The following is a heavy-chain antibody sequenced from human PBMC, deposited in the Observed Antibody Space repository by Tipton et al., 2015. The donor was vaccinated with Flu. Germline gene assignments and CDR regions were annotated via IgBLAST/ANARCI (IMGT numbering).Heavy chain of an antibody. V-gene: IGHV3-30*18. CDR2: ISYDGSNT. Sequence: SLRLSCTASGFTFSSFGMHWVRQAPGKGLEWVAVISYDGSNTYYADSVKGRLTISRDNFKNTLYLQLNSLRAEDTAMYYCAKVDYSSGWSKVGTDYYYYGMDVWGQGTTVTVSS. CDR1: GFTFSSFG. J-gene: IGHJ6*02. D-gene: IGHD6-19*01. CDR3: AKVDYSSGWSKVGTDYYYYGMDV.